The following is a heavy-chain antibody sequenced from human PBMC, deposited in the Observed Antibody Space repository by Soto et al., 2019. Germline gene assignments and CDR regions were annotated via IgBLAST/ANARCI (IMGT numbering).Heavy chain of an antibody. D-gene: IGHD2-15*01. J-gene: IGHJ6*02. V-gene: IGHV1-8*01. CDR2: MNPNSGNT. CDR3: ARHGRCSGGSCYGYYYGMDV. Sequence: GASVKVSCKASGYTFTSYDINWVRQATGQGLEWMGWMNPNSGNTGYAQKFQGRVTMTRNTSISTAYMELSSLRSEDTAVYYCARHGRCSGGSCYGYYYGMDVWGQGTTVTVSS. CDR1: GYTFTSYD.